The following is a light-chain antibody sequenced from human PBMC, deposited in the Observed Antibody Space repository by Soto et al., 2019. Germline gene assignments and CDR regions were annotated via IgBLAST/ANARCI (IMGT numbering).Light chain of an antibody. CDR3: SSYTSSSTVV. Sequence: QSALTQPASVSGSPGQSITISCTGTSSDVGGYNYVSWYQQHPGKAPKLMIYEVSNRPSGVSNRFSGSKSGNTASLTISGLQAEDEADCYCSSYTSSSTVVFGGGTQLNVL. CDR2: EVS. V-gene: IGLV2-14*01. J-gene: IGLJ2*01. CDR1: SSDVGGYNY.